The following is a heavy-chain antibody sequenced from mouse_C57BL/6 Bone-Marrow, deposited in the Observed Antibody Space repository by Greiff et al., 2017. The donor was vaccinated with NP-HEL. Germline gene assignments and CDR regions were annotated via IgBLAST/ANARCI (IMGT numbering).Heavy chain of an antibody. V-gene: IGHV7-1*01. Sequence: EVNVVESGGGLVQSGRSLRLSCATSGFTFSDFYMEWVRQAPGKGLEWIAASRNKANDYTTEYSASVKGRFIVSRDTSQSILYLQMNALRAEDTAIYYCARDDGITTVAAGAMDYWGQGTSVTVSS. CDR2: SRNKANDYTT. CDR3: ARDDGITTVAAGAMDY. CDR1: GFTFSDFY. J-gene: IGHJ4*01. D-gene: IGHD1-1*01.